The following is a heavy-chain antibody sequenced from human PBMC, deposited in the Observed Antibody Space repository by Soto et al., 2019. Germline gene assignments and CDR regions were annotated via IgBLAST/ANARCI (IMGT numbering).Heavy chain of an antibody. D-gene: IGHD3-22*01. CDR1: GDSISGGASF. V-gene: IGHV4-30-4*01. CDR2: VYYSGSS. CDR3: ARDLIVDGPDNYGMDV. J-gene: IGHJ6*02. Sequence: QVQLQESGPGLVKPSETLSLTCTVSGDSISGGASFWSWIRQPPGKGLEWIANVYYSGSSYYNPSLKSRLTISVDTTKNQFSLQLKSMTAADTAVYYCARDLIVDGPDNYGMDVWGQGTTVTVSS.